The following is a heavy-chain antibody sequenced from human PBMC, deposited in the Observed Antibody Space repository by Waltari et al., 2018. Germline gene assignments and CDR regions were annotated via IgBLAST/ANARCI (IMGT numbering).Heavy chain of an antibody. CDR2: ISGGGTTT. Sequence: EVQLLESGGGLVQTGGSLRLPCSASGSTFSSFVLNWVRQASGKGLEWVSVISGGGTTTYYADSVRGRFTISRDDSRNTVYLQMNNLRVEDTAIYYCARRILASEYHGMDVWGQGTTVTVSS. V-gene: IGHV3-23*01. CDR1: GSTFSSFV. CDR3: ARRILASEYHGMDV. D-gene: IGHD2-2*01. J-gene: IGHJ6*02.